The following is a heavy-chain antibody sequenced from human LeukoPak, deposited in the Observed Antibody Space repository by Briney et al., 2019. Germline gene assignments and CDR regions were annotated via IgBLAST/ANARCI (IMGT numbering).Heavy chain of an antibody. D-gene: IGHD6-19*01. CDR1: GYTFTGYY. CDR3: ARDLRYSSGWSASGMDV. CDR2: INPNSGGT. Sequence: GASVKVSCKASGYTFTGYYMHWVRQAPGQGLEWMGWINPNSGGTNFAQKFQGRVTMTRDTSISKAYMDLRSLRSDDTAVYSCARDLRYSSGWSASGMDVWGKGTTVTISS. J-gene: IGHJ6*03. V-gene: IGHV1-2*02.